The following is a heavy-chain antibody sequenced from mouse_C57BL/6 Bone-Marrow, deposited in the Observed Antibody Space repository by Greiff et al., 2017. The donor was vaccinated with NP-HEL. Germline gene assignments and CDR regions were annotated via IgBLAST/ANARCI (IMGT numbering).Heavy chain of an antibody. J-gene: IGHJ2*01. CDR1: GYTFTSYW. CDR2: IHPNSGST. CDR3: ARAYSNYY. V-gene: IGHV1-64*01. Sequence: VQLQQSGAELVKPGASVKLSCKASGYTFTSYWMHWVKQRPGQGLEWIGMIHPNSGSTNYNEKYKSKATLTVDKSSSTAYMQLSSLTSEDSAVYYCARAYSNYYWGQGTTLTVSS. D-gene: IGHD2-5*01.